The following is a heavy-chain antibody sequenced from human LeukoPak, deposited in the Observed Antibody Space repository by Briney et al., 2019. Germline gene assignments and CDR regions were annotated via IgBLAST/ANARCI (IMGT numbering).Heavy chain of an antibody. CDR2: IYSSGST. D-gene: IGHD4-17*01. CDR1: GFTVSSNY. CDR3: ARDLYGVSHDY. J-gene: IGHJ4*02. Sequence: GGSLRLSCAASGFTVSSNYMNWVRQATGKGLEWVSVIYSSGSTYYADSVKGRFTISRDNSKNTLYLQMNSLRAEDTAVYYCARDLYGVSHDYWGQGTLVTVSS. V-gene: IGHV3-53*01.